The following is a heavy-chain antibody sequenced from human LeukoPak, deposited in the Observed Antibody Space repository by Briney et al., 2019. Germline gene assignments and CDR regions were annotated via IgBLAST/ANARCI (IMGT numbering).Heavy chain of an antibody. CDR1: GGSISSSSYY. Sequence: SETLSLTCTVSGGSISSSSYYWGWIRQPPGKGLEWIGSIYYSGSTNYNPSLKSRVTISVDTSKNQFSLKLSSVTAADTAVYYCARDRVVVVAGYYYYYMDVWGKGTTVTVSS. V-gene: IGHV4-39*07. CDR2: IYYSGST. J-gene: IGHJ6*03. D-gene: IGHD2-15*01. CDR3: ARDRVVVVAGYYYYYMDV.